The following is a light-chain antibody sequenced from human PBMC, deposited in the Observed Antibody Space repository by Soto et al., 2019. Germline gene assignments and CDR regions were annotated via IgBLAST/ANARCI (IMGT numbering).Light chain of an antibody. CDR1: QSVSSTY. CDR2: SAS. CDR3: QQYGRSPRT. J-gene: IGKJ1*01. Sequence: EIVLTQSPGTLSLSPGERATLSCRASQSVSSTYLAWYQQKPGQAPSLLIYSASSRATGIPDRFRGSGSATVFTLTISRLEPEDFAVYYCQQYGRSPRTFGQGTKVEIK. V-gene: IGKV3-20*01.